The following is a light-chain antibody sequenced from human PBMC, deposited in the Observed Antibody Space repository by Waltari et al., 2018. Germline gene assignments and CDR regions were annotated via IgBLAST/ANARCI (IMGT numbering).Light chain of an antibody. Sequence: IQLTQSPSPLSASVGDRVTITCRASQDISGYLAWYQQKPGQAPKVLIYAASTLQSGVPSRFSGSGSGTDFTLTISSLQPEDFATYYCQQLNTYPRTFGQGTKLEI. J-gene: IGKJ2*01. CDR1: QDISGY. V-gene: IGKV1-9*01. CDR3: QQLNTYPRT. CDR2: AAS.